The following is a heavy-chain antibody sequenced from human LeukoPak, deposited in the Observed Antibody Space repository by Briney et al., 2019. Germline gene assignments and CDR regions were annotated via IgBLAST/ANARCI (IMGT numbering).Heavy chain of an antibody. Sequence: GSLRLSCAASGFTFSSYEMNWVRQAPGKGLEWVSSISSSSSYIYYADSVKGRFTISRDNAKNSLYLQMNSLRAEDTAVYYCARGVRVMGAFDIWGQGTMVTVSS. J-gene: IGHJ3*02. CDR3: ARGVRVMGAFDI. V-gene: IGHV3-21*01. D-gene: IGHD3-16*01. CDR1: GFTFSSYE. CDR2: ISSSSSYI.